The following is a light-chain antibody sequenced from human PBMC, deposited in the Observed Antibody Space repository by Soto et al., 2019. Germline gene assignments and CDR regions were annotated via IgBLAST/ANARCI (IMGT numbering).Light chain of an antibody. CDR3: QQYNSYPT. CDR1: QSISSW. V-gene: IGKV1-5*01. J-gene: IGKJ1*01. CDR2: DAS. Sequence: TQMTKSPSTLSASVGDRVTITCRASQSISSWLAWYQQKPGKAPKLLIYDASSLESGVPSRFSGSGSGTEFTLTISSLQPDDFATYYCQQYNSYPTFGQGTKVDIK.